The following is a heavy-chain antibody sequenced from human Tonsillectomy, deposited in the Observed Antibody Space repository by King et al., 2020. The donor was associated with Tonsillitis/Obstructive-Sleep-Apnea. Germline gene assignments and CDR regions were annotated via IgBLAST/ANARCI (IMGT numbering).Heavy chain of an antibody. V-gene: IGHV3-30*01. CDR3: ARVLWYGSGSYATNYGMDV. CDR1: GFTFGSYS. Sequence: VQLVESGGGVVQPGRSLRLSCAASGFTFGSYSVHWVRQAPGKGLDWVAVISFDGGNKYYAESVKGRFTISRDNSKNTLYLQMNSLRAEDTAVYYCARVLWYGSGSYATNYGMDVWGQGTTVTVSS. D-gene: IGHD3-10*01. CDR2: ISFDGGNK. J-gene: IGHJ6*02.